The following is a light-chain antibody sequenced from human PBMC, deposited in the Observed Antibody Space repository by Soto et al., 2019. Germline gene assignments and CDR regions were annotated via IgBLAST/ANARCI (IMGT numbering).Light chain of an antibody. CDR1: QSVSSNF. CDR2: GAS. Sequence: EIVLTQSPGPLSLSPGERATLSCKSSQSVSSNFLAWYQQKPGQAPRLLIYGASNRATGIPDRFSGSWSGTDFTLTISRLEPEDVAVYYCQQYGSSPRTFGQGTKVDIK. CDR3: QQYGSSPRT. J-gene: IGKJ1*01. V-gene: IGKV3-20*01.